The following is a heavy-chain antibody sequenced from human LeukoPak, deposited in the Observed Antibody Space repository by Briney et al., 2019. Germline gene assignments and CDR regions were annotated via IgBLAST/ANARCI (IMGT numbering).Heavy chain of an antibody. CDR2: ISGSGGST. J-gene: IGHJ4*02. Sequence: GGSLRLPCAASGFTFSSYAMSWVRQAPGEGLEWVSAISGSGGSTYYADSVKGRFTISRDDSKNTLYLQMNSLRAEDTAVYYCASRSGRNDYWGQGTLVTVSS. D-gene: IGHD6-19*01. CDR1: GFTFSSYA. CDR3: ASRSGRNDY. V-gene: IGHV3-23*01.